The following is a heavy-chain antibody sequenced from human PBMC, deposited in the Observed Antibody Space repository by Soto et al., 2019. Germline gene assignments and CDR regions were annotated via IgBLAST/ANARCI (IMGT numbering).Heavy chain of an antibody. CDR1: GFTFSGYG. Sequence: QVQLVESGGGVVQPGRSLRLSCAASGFTFSGYGMHWVRQAPGKGLEWVAVIWYDGSNKYYGDSAKGRFTISRDNSKNTLYLQMNSLRAEDTAVYYCARDGSGDYLSYFDYWGQGTLVTVSS. D-gene: IGHD4-17*01. J-gene: IGHJ4*02. V-gene: IGHV3-33*01. CDR3: ARDGSGDYLSYFDY. CDR2: IWYDGSNK.